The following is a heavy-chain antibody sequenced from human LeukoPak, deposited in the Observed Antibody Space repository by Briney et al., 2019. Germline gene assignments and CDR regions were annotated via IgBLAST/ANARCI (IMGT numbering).Heavy chain of an antibody. V-gene: IGHV3-30*03. J-gene: IGHJ4*02. CDR1: GFTFSSYG. CDR3: TTADVLLWFGELLVDY. Sequence: GGSLRLSCAASGFTFSSYGMHWVRQAPGKGLEWVAVISYDGSNKYYADSVKGRFTISRDNSKNTLYLQMNSLKTEDTAVYYCTTADVLLWFGELLVDYWGQGTLVTVSS. D-gene: IGHD3-10*01. CDR2: ISYDGSNK.